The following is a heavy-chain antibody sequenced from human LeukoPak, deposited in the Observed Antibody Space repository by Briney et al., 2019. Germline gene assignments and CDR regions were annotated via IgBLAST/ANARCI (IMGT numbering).Heavy chain of an antibody. J-gene: IGHJ4*02. Sequence: GGSLRLSCAASGFTFSDYYMSWVRQAPGKGLEWVSAISGSGGSTYYADSVKGRFTISRDNSKNTLYLQMNSLRAEDTAVYYCAKAGSIAARPPFFDYWGQGTLVTVSS. D-gene: IGHD6-6*01. CDR2: ISGSGGST. CDR3: AKAGSIAARPPFFDY. CDR1: GFTFSDYY. V-gene: IGHV3-23*01.